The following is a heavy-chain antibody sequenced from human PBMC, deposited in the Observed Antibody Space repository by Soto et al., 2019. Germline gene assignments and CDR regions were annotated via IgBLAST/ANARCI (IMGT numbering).Heavy chain of an antibody. CDR2: IWYDGSNK. V-gene: IGHV3-33*01. CDR1: GFTFSSYG. J-gene: IGHJ6*02. CDR3: ARGSPPDEYYGMDV. Sequence: GGSLRLSCAASGFTFSSYGMHWVRQAPGKGLEWVAVIWYDGSNKYYADSVKGRFTTSRDNSKNTLYLQMNSLRAEDTAVYYCARGSPPDEYYGMDVWGQGTTVTVSS.